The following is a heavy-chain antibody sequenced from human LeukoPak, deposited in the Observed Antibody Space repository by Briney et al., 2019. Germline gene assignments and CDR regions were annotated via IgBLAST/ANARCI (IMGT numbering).Heavy chain of an antibody. V-gene: IGHV3-15*01. CDR3: TTRKPTIRGVDFDY. CDR2: IKSKTDGGTI. J-gene: IGHJ4*02. CDR1: GFTFSSYT. Sequence: PGGSLRLSCAASGFTFSSYTMSWVRQAPGKGLEWVGRIKSKTDGGTIDYAAPVKGRFTISRDDSKDTLYLQMNSLKIEDTAVYYCTTRKPTIRGVDFDYWGQGTLVTVSS. D-gene: IGHD3-10*01.